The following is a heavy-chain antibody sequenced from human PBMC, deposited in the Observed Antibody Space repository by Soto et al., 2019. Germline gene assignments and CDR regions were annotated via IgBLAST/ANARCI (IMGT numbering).Heavy chain of an antibody. V-gene: IGHV1-18*04. CDR1: GYTFTSYS. CDR2: ISAYNGNT. D-gene: IGHD6-6*01. J-gene: IGHJ6*02. Sequence: GASVKVSCKASGYTFTSYSISWVRQAPGQGLEWMGWISAYNGNTNYAQKLQGRVTMTTDTSTSTAYMELRSLRSDETAVYYCARESVAARPTRDRDWYYYYGMDVWGQGTTVTVSS. CDR3: ARESVAARPTRDRDWYYYYGMDV.